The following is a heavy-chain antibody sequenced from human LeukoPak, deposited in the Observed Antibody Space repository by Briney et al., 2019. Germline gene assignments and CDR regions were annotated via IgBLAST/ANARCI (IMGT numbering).Heavy chain of an antibody. J-gene: IGHJ4*02. CDR1: GFTFSSYA. Sequence: GGSLRLSCAASGFTFSSYAMSWVRQAPGKGLEWVSAISGSGGSTYYADSVKGRFTISRDNSKNTLYLQMNSLRAEDTAVYYCAKGPKKQMVGSRGYYFDYWGQGTLVSVSS. CDR3: AKGPKKQMVGSRGYYFDY. V-gene: IGHV3-23*01. CDR2: ISGSGGST. D-gene: IGHD6-13*01.